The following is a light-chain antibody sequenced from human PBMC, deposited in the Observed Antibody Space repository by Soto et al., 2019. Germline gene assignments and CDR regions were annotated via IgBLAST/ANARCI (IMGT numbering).Light chain of an antibody. CDR2: GVI. Sequence: QSVLTQPASVSGSPGQSITISCTGTSSDVGGYNYVSWYQQHPGKAPKLLIYGVINRPSGVSNRFSGSKSGNTASLTISGLQAEDEADYSCSSYTSGSTLVVFGGGTKLTVL. CDR1: SSDVGGYNY. CDR3: SSYTSGSTLVV. J-gene: IGLJ2*01. V-gene: IGLV2-14*01.